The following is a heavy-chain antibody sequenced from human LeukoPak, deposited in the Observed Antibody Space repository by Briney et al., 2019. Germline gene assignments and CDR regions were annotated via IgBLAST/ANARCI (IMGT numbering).Heavy chain of an antibody. D-gene: IGHD3-22*01. CDR3: ARDVTKVIVVVYDAFDI. CDR2: IKQDGSEK. V-gene: IGHV3-7*01. CDR1: GFTFSSYW. Sequence: GGSLRLSCAASGFTFSSYWMSWVRQAPGKGLEWVANIKQDGSEKYYVDSVKGRFTISRDNAKNSLYLQMNCLRAEDTAVYYCARDVTKVIVVVYDAFDIWGQGTMVTVSS. J-gene: IGHJ3*02.